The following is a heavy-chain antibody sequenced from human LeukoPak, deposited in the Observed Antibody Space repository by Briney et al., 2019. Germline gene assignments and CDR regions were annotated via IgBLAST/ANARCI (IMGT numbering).Heavy chain of an antibody. CDR1: GGSISSYY. Sequence: PSETLSLTCTVSGGSISSYYWSWIRQPAGKGLEWIGRIYSSGSTNYNPSLKGRVTMSVDMSRNQFSLKLSSVTAADTAEYYCARVSPGGNSDYLGQGTLVTVSS. D-gene: IGHD4-23*01. CDR3: ARVSPGGNSDY. CDR2: IYSSGST. J-gene: IGHJ4*02. V-gene: IGHV4-4*07.